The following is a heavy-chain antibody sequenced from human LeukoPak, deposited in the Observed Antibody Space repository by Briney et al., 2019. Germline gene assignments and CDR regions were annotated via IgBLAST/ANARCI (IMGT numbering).Heavy chain of an antibody. CDR1: GFTFSSYS. CDR2: ISSSSSTI. Sequence: PGGSLRLSCAASGFTFSSYSMNWVRQAPGKGLEWVSYISSSSSTINYADSVKGRFTISRYNAKNSLYLQMNSLRAEDTAVYYCYCSSTSCSLNWGQGTLVTVSS. D-gene: IGHD2-2*01. J-gene: IGHJ4*02. V-gene: IGHV3-48*04. CDR3: YCSSTSCSLN.